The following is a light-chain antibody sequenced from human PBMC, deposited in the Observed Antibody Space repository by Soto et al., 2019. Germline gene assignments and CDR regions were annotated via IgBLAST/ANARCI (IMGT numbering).Light chain of an antibody. Sequence: QSVLTQPPSVSGAPGQRVTISCTGSSSNIGARYDVHWYQQLPGTAPKLLIYGNSNRPSGVPDRFSGSKSGTSASLAITGLQAEDEADYYCQSYDSSLSGSVFGGGTKHTVL. CDR3: QSYDSSLSGSV. J-gene: IGLJ2*01. CDR1: SSNIGARYD. V-gene: IGLV1-40*01. CDR2: GNS.